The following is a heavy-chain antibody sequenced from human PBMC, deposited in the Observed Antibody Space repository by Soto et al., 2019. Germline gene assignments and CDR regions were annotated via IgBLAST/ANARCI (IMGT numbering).Heavy chain of an antibody. V-gene: IGHV1-18*01. D-gene: IGHD6-6*01. J-gene: IGHJ6*02. CDR2: ISAYNGNT. Sequence: ASGKVSCKASGYTFTSYGISWVRQAPGQGLEWMGWISAYNGNTNYAQKLQGRVTMTTDTSTSTAYMELRSLRSDDTAVYYCARDGYEGKSKQLEDGMDVWGQGIMLTVSS. CDR1: GYTFTSYG. CDR3: ARDGYEGKSKQLEDGMDV.